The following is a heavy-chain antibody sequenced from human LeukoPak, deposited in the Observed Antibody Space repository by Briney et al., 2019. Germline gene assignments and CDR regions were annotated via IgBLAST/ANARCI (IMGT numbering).Heavy chain of an antibody. D-gene: IGHD1-26*01. J-gene: IGHJ4*02. CDR1: GFTVGSNY. Sequence: GGSLRLSCAASGFTVGSNYMSWVRQAPGKGLEWVSVIYSGGDTFYADSVKGRFTISRDNSKNTLYLQMHSLRAEDTAVYYCATGREGPSLDHWGQGTLVTASS. CDR2: IYSGGDT. V-gene: IGHV3-66*01. CDR3: ATGREGPSLDH.